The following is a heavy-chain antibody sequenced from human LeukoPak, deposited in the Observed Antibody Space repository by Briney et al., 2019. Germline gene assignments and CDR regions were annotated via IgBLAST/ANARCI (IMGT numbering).Heavy chain of an antibody. J-gene: IGHJ4*02. V-gene: IGHV4-4*07. CDR3: AREGRDGYNYRALDY. D-gene: IGHD5-12*01. Sequence: SETLSLTCIVSGDSISNYYWSWIRQPAGKGLEWIGRIYTSGSTNYNPSLKSRVTMSVDTSKNQFSLNLSSVTAADTAVYSCAREGRDGYNYRALDYWGQGTLVSVSP. CDR2: IYTSGST. CDR1: GDSISNYY.